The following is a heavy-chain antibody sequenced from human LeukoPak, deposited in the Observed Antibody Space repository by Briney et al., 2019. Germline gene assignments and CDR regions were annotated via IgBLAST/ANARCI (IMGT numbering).Heavy chain of an antibody. Sequence: PGGSLRLSCAASGFTFSSYWMSWVRQAPGKGLEWVANIKQDGSEKYYVDSVKGRFTISRDNAKNSLYLQMSSLRAEDTAVYYCARDHYYGSGSYYYREYYHYGMDVWGQGTTVTVSS. D-gene: IGHD3-10*01. CDR2: IKQDGSEK. CDR1: GFTFSSYW. J-gene: IGHJ6*02. V-gene: IGHV3-7*01. CDR3: ARDHYYGSGSYYYREYYHYGMDV.